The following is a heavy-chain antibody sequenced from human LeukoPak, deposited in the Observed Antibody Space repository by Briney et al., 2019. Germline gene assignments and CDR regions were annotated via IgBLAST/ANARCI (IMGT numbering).Heavy chain of an antibody. CDR3: ARDYCSSTSCLFDY. CDR1: GYTFTGYY. V-gene: IGHV1-3*01. J-gene: IGHJ4*02. CDR2: INAGNGNT. D-gene: IGHD2-2*01. Sequence: GASVKVSCKASGYTFTGYYMHWVRQAPGQGLEWMGWINAGNGNTKYSQKFQGRVTITRDTSASTAYMELSSLRSEDTAVYYCARDYCSSTSCLFDYWGQGTLVTVSS.